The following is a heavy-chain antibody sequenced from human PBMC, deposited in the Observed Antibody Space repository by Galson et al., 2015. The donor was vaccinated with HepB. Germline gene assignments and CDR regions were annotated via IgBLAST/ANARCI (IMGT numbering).Heavy chain of an antibody. D-gene: IGHD4-17*01. CDR1: GFTFSSYS. CDR2: ISSSSSYI. J-gene: IGHJ4*02. CDR3: AREDYGDGAFDY. Sequence: SLRLSCAASGFTFSSYSMNWVRQAPGKGLEWVSSISSSSSYIYYADSVKGRFTISRDNAKNSLYLQMNSLRAEDTAVYYCAREDYGDGAFDYWGQGTLVTVSS. V-gene: IGHV3-21*01.